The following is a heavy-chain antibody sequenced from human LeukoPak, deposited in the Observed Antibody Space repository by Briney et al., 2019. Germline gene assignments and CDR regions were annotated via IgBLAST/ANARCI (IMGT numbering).Heavy chain of an antibody. CDR3: ARGGQYSYESEYFQR. V-gene: IGHV4-61*08. Sequence: SQTLSLTCTVSGGSISSGGYYWSWIRQPPGKGLERIGYIYYSGSTNYNPSLKSRVTISVDTSKNQFSLKLGSVTAADTAVYYCARGGQYSYESEYFQRWGQGTLVTVSS. CDR2: IYYSGST. D-gene: IGHD3-22*01. CDR1: GGSISSGGYY. J-gene: IGHJ1*01.